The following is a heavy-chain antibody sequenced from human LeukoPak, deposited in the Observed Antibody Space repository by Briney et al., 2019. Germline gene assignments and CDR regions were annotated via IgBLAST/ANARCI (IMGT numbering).Heavy chain of an antibody. V-gene: IGHV4-4*02. CDR1: GGSFSSGNW. Sequence: SETLSLTCAVSGGSFSSGNWWSWVRQPPGKGLEWIGEIYHSGSTNYNSSLKSRVTISVDKSKNQFSLKLSSVTAADTAVYYCASCPSTAAPFDYWGQGTLVTVSS. CDR2: IYHSGST. D-gene: IGHD6-13*01. J-gene: IGHJ4*02. CDR3: ASCPSTAAPFDY.